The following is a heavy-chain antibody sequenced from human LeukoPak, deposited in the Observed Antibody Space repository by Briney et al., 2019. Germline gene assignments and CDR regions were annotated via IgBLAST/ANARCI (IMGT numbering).Heavy chain of an antibody. V-gene: IGHV4-59*01. CDR1: GGSISSYY. D-gene: IGHD2-2*01. CDR2: IYYSGTT. Sequence: PSETLSLTCTVSGGSISSYYWNWIRQPPGKGLEWIGYIYYSGTTNYNPSLKSRVSMSVDTSKNQFSLKLSSVTAADTAVYYCARGLQLPHEYYYYYYYMDVWGKGTTVTVSS. CDR3: ARGLQLPHEYYYYYYYMDV. J-gene: IGHJ6*03.